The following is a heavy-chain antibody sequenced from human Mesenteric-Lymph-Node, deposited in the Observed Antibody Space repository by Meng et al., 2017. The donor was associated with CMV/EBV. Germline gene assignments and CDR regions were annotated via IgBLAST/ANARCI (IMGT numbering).Heavy chain of an antibody. J-gene: IGHJ6*02. V-gene: IGHV3-23*01. CDR3: ASHYDSPAGYYYGMDV. CDR1: GFTFSSYA. CDR2: ISGSGGAT. D-gene: IGHD5-12*01. Sequence: GESLKISCAASGFTFSSYAMSWVRQAPGKGLEWVSAISGSGGATYYADSVKGRFTISRDNSKNTLYLQMNSLRAEDTAVYYCASHYDSPAGYYYGMDVWGHGTAVTVSS.